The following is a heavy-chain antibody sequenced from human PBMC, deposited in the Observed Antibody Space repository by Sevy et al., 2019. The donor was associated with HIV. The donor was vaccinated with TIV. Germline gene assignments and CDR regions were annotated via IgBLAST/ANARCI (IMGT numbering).Heavy chain of an antibody. J-gene: IGHJ5*02. CDR2: ISGSATFI. CDR1: GFTFSDYY. Sequence: GGSLRLSCAASGFTFSDYYMSWIRQAPGKGLEWVSYISGSATFIHYADSLQGRFTIPRDNAKNSLYLQMNGLRAEDTAVYYCARGEYFGELGNWFDPWGQGTLVTVSS. D-gene: IGHD3-10*01. CDR3: ARGEYFGELGNWFDP. V-gene: IGHV3-11*01.